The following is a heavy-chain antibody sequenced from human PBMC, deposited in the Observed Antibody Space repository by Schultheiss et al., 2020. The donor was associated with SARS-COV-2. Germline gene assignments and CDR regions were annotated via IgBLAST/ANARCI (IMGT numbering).Heavy chain of an antibody. Sequence: SETLSLTCTVSGGSISSYYWSWIRQPAGKGLEWIGRIYTSGSTNYNPSLKSRVTISVDTSKNQFSLNLSSVTAADTAVYYCAKEGGTIFGVVTPFQYMDVWGKGTTVTVSS. CDR1: GGSISSYY. CDR2: IYTSGST. D-gene: IGHD3-3*01. CDR3: AKEGGTIFGVVTPFQYMDV. J-gene: IGHJ6*03. V-gene: IGHV4-4*07.